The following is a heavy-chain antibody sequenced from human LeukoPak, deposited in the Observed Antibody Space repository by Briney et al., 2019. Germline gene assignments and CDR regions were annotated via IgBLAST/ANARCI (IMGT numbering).Heavy chain of an antibody. J-gene: IGHJ4*02. CDR3: AREAYYDYVWGSQNHFDY. CDR2: ISAYNGNT. CDR1: GGTFSSYA. V-gene: IGHV1-18*01. Sequence: ASVKVSCKASGGTFSSYAISWVRQAPGQGLEWMGWISAYNGNTNYAQKLQGRVTMTTDTSTSTAYMELRSLRSDDTAVYYCAREAYYDYVWGSQNHFDYWGQGTLVTVSS. D-gene: IGHD3-16*01.